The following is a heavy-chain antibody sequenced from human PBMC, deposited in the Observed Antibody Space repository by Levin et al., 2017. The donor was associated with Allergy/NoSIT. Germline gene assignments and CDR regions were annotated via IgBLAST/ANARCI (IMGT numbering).Heavy chain of an antibody. V-gene: IGHV3-33*01. D-gene: IGHD3-10*01. Sequence: GGSLRLSCAASGYTFSSHGMHWVRQAPGKGLEWVAAIWYDGSKQYYADSVKGRFTISRDDSQNTLYLQMNSLRAEDTAVYFCGRDLGHYGWVNSPYLDVWGRGTTVTVSS. CDR2: IWYDGSKQ. CDR1: GYTFSSHG. CDR3: GRDLGHYGWVNSPYLDV. J-gene: IGHJ6*03.